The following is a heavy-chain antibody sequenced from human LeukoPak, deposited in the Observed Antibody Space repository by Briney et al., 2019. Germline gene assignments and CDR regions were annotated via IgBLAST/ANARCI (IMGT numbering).Heavy chain of an antibody. Sequence: GGSLRLSCAASGFTFSTYYMHWVRQAPGKGLVWVSHITSDGSSTNYADSVKGRFTISRDNAKNTLYLQMNNLRVEDTAVYYCARYRAYTLDYWGQGTLVTVSS. J-gene: IGHJ4*02. D-gene: IGHD3-16*01. V-gene: IGHV3-74*01. CDR1: GFTFSTYY. CDR2: ITSDGSST. CDR3: ARYRAYTLDY.